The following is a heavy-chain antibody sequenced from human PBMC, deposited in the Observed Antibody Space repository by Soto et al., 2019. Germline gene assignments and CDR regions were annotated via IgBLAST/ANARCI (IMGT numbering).Heavy chain of an antibody. CDR1: GFTFSSYL. J-gene: IGHJ4*02. D-gene: IGHD6-13*01. CDR3: ARDTGQQLASDY. Sequence: GGSLRRSCAASGFTFSSYLMSWVRQAPGKGLEWVANIKQDGSEKYYVDSVKGRFTISRDNAKNSLYLQMNSLRAEDTAVYYCARDTGQQLASDYWGQGTLVTVSS. CDR2: IKQDGSEK. V-gene: IGHV3-7*03.